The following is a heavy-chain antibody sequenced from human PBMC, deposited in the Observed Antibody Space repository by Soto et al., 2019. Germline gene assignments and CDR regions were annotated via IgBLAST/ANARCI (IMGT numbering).Heavy chain of an antibody. Sequence: QVQLQESGPGLVKPSETLSLTCTVSGVSISSYYWSWIRQPPGKGLEWMGYIYYSGSTNYNPSLKSRVTISVDTSKSQFSLKLSSVTAADTAVYYCATSTYYDDNWFDPWGQGTLVTVSS. D-gene: IGHD3-3*01. V-gene: IGHV4-59*01. CDR2: IYYSGST. CDR1: GVSISSYY. CDR3: ATSTYYDDNWFDP. J-gene: IGHJ5*02.